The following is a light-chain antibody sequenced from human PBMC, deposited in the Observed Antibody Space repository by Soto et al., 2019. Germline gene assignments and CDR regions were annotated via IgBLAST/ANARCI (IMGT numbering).Light chain of an antibody. V-gene: IGKV1-5*01. CDR1: QSVDSR. CDR2: DAS. J-gene: IGKJ1*01. Sequence: QMTPSPSTLSASIGDRVTITCRASQSVDSRLAWYQQKPGKAPKLLVYDASTLDTGVPSRFSGSGSGTDFTLTISCLQSEDFATYYCQQYYSYPLTFGQGTKVDIK. CDR3: QQYYSYPLT.